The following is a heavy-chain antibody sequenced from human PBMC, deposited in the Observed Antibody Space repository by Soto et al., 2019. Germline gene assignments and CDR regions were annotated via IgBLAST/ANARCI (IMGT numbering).Heavy chain of an antibody. V-gene: IGHV3-48*04. J-gene: IGHJ4*02. CDR1: GFTFTSFG. CDR2: INSGGSVI. CDR3: ARDEDDTYEFDY. D-gene: IGHD3-22*01. Sequence: EVQLVESGGGLVQPGGSLRLSCAASGFTFTSFGMTWVRQAPGRGPEWVSHINSGGSVILYADSVKGRVTISRDNSKNSLYLEMNSLRADDTAVYFCARDEDDTYEFDYWGQGTLVTVSS.